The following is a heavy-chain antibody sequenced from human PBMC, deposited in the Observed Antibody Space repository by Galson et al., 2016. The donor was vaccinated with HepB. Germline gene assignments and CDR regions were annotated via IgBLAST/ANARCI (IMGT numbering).Heavy chain of an antibody. J-gene: IGHJ4*02. Sequence: SETLSLTCAVYGGSFSVYYWSWIRQPPGKGLEWIGEINNSGSTNYNPSLKSRVTISADTAKNQFFLSLSSVTAADTAVYYCARYAYTSGWSHFDSWGQGTLVTVSA. D-gene: IGHD6-13*01. CDR2: INNSGST. CDR1: GGSFSVYY. CDR3: ARYAYTSGWSHFDS. V-gene: IGHV4-34*01.